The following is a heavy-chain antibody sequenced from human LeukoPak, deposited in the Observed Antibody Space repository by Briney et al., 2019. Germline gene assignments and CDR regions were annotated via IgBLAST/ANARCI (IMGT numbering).Heavy chain of an antibody. D-gene: IGHD3-22*01. CDR2: IRGSGGSN. V-gene: IGHV3-23*01. J-gene: IGHJ4*02. Sequence: GRSLRLSCAASGFPFSSYSMSWVRQASAKGLVWVSAIRGSGGSNYYADAVKGRFTISRDNSKNTLYLQMNSLGAEDTAVYYCAKDTLYDSSGLSDYWGQGTLVTVSS. CDR1: GFPFSSYS. CDR3: AKDTLYDSSGLSDY.